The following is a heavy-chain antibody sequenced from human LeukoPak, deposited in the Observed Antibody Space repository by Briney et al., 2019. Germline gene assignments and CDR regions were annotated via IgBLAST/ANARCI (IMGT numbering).Heavy chain of an antibody. CDR3: ARHRDVSGYYALDY. CDR2: IFFRGNT. J-gene: IGHJ4*02. D-gene: IGHD3-22*01. V-gene: IGHV4-39*01. CDR1: DDSIISSSYY. Sequence: SETLSLTCSVSDDSIISSSYYWGWIRQPPGKGLEWIGIIFFRGNTNYGPSLKSRVTMSVDTSKKQFSLNLKSVTAADTAVYYCARHRDVSGYYALDYWGQGTLVTVSA.